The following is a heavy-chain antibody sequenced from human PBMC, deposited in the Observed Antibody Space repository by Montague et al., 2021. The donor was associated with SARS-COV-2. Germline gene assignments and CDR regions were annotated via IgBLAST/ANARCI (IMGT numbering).Heavy chain of an antibody. CDR3: ARELRRIIMIVDIRGFDY. CDR1: GDSVASNSAT. D-gene: IGHD3-22*01. V-gene: IGHV6-1*01. J-gene: IGHJ4*02. Sequence: CAISGDSVASNSATWSWLRQSPSRGVELLCSTYYKSKWYNDYAVSLKXXITIHPDTSKNQFSLQLNSVTAEDTAVYYCARELRRIIMIVDIRGFDYWGQGTLVTVSS. CDR2: TYYKSKWYN.